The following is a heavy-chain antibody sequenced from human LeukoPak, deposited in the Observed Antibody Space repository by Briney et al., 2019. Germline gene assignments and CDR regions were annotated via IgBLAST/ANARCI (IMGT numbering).Heavy chain of an antibody. D-gene: IGHD3-3*01. Sequence: GGSLRLSCAASGFTFSRYWMSWVRQAPGKGLEWVASIKQDGNVKYYVDSVKGRFTISRDNAKNSLYLQMNSLRAEDTAVYYCARGRRITIFGVVIIRDFRQYYFDYWGQGTLVTVSS. CDR1: GFTFSRYW. J-gene: IGHJ4*02. CDR3: ARGRRITIFGVVIIRDFRQYYFDY. CDR2: IKQDGNVK. V-gene: IGHV3-7*01.